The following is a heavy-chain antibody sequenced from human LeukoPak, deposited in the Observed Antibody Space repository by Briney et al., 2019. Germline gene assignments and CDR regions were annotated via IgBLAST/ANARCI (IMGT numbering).Heavy chain of an antibody. CDR2: IYYSGST. V-gene: IGHV4-39*01. D-gene: IGHD5-12*01. CDR3: ARRRTAIEDIYSGYDRGPFDY. J-gene: IGHJ4*02. CDR1: GGSISSSSYY. Sequence: SETLSLTCTVSGGSISSSSYYWGCIRQPPGKGLEWIGSIYYSGSTYYNPSLKSRVTISVDTSKNQFSLKLSSVTAADTAVYYCARRRTAIEDIYSGYDRGPFDYWGQGTLVTVSS.